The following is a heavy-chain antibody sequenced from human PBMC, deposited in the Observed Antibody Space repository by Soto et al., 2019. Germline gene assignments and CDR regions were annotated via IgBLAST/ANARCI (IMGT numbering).Heavy chain of an antibody. CDR1: VYTFTSYG. J-gene: IGHJ5*02. V-gene: IGHV1-18*01. CDR2: INAYNGNT. Sequence: HVQLVRSGAEVKKPGATVKVTCKASVYTFTSYGISWVRQAPGQGLEWMGWINAYNGNTNYAQKLQGRVTMTTDTSTSTAYMELRSLRSDYTAVYYFARVLPPFDPWGQGTLVTVSS. CDR3: ARVLPPFDP.